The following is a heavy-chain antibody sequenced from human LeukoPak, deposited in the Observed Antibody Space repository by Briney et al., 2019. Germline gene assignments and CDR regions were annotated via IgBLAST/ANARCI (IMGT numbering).Heavy chain of an antibody. CDR1: GSSISSGYY. J-gene: IGHJ4*02. CDR2: IYHGGTT. D-gene: IGHD3-10*01. Sequence: PSETLSLTCAVSGSSISSGYYWGWIRQPPGKGLEWIGSIYHGGTTYYNPSLKSRVTISVDTSKNQFSLKLSSVTAADTAVYYCARAEGEYYGSGSRFPLDYWGQGTLVTVSS. V-gene: IGHV4-38-2*01. CDR3: ARAEGEYYGSGSRFPLDY.